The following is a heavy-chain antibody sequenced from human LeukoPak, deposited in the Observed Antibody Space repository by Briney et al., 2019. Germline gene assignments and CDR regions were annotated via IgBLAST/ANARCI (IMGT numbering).Heavy chain of an antibody. V-gene: IGHV3-53*01. D-gene: IGHD2-2*01. CDR2: IYSGGST. J-gene: IGHJ3*02. CDR3: ARDAAADDAFDI. CDR1: GFTVSSNY. Sequence: GGSLRLSCAASGFTVSSNYMSWVRQAPGKGLERVSVIYSGGSTYYADSVKGRFTISRDNSKNTLYLQMNSLRAEDTAVYYCARDAAADDAFDIWGQGTMVTVSS.